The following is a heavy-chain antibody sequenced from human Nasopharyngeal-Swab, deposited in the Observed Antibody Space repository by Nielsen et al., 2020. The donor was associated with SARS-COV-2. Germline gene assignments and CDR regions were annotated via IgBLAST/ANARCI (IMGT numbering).Heavy chain of an antibody. CDR3: AKGSLGIVGAMGRRDY. D-gene: IGHD1-26*01. CDR1: GFTFSSYA. Sequence: GESLKISCAASGFTFSSYAMSRVRQAPGKGLEWVSAISGSGGSTYYADSVKGRFTISRDNSKNTLYLQMNSLRAEDTAVYYCAKGSLGIVGAMGRRDYWGQGTLVTVSS. CDR2: ISGSGGST. J-gene: IGHJ4*02. V-gene: IGHV3-23*01.